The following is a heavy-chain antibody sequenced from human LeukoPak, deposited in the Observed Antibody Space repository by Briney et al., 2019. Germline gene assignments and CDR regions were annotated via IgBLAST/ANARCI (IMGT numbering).Heavy chain of an antibody. CDR3: ARDGHNYGTDH. Sequence: GGSLRLSCAASGFTLSSYWMHWVRQIPGKELVWVSHINTDGSRTMYADSVKGRFTIARDNALNTVDLQMNSLRVEDTAVYYCARDGHNYGTDHWGQGILVTVSS. D-gene: IGHD5-18*01. V-gene: IGHV3-74*03. CDR1: GFTLSSYW. J-gene: IGHJ5*02. CDR2: INTDGSRT.